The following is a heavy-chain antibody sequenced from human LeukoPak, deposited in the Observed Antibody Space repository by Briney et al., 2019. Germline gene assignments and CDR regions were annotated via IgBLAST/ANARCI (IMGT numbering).Heavy chain of an antibody. V-gene: IGHV3-23*01. Sequence: GGSLRLSCAASGFTFSSYAMSWVRQAPGKGLEWVSAISGSGGSTYYADSVKGRFTISRDNYKNTLYLQMNSLRAEDTAVYYCAKNLDSSGYYLFDYWGPGTLVTVSS. D-gene: IGHD3-22*01. J-gene: IGHJ4*02. CDR3: AKNLDSSGYYLFDY. CDR1: GFTFSSYA. CDR2: ISGSGGST.